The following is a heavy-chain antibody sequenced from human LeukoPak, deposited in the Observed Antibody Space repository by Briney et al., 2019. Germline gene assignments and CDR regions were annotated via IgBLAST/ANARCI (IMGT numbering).Heavy chain of an antibody. CDR2: ISGSGGST. D-gene: IGHD6-13*01. CDR3: AKVGGGSWSFFDY. CDR1: GFTFSSSA. V-gene: IGHV3-23*01. Sequence: PGGSLRLSCAASGFTFSSSAMSWVRQAPGKGLEWVSAISGSGGSTYYADSVKGRFTISRDNSKNTLYLQMNSLRAEDTAVYYCAKVGGGSWSFFDYWGQGTLVTVSS. J-gene: IGHJ4*02.